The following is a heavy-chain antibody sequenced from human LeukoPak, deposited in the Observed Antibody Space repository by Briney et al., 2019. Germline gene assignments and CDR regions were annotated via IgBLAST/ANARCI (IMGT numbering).Heavy chain of an antibody. CDR2: ISGSGGST. V-gene: IGHV3-23*01. CDR3: AYMRGLYYGIDY. J-gene: IGHJ4*02. CDR1: GFTFSSYA. Sequence: GGSQRLSCAASGFTFSSYAMSWVRQAPGKGLEWVSAISGSGGSTYYADSVKGRFTISRDNSKNTLYLQMNSLRAEDTAVYYCAYMRGLYYGIDYWGQGTLVTVSS. D-gene: IGHD3-10*01.